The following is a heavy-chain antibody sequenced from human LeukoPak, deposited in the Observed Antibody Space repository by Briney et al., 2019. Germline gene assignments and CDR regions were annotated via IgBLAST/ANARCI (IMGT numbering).Heavy chain of an antibody. CDR3: ASTARSSGTVLGRLDY. J-gene: IGHJ4*02. Sequence: ASVKVSCKASGGTFSSYAISWVRQAPGQGLEWMEGIIPIFGTANYAQKFQGRVTITADESTSTAYMELSSLRSEDTAVYYCASTARSSGTVLGRLDYWGQGTLVTVSS. V-gene: IGHV1-69*01. CDR2: IIPIFGTA. CDR1: GGTFSSYA. D-gene: IGHD3-22*01.